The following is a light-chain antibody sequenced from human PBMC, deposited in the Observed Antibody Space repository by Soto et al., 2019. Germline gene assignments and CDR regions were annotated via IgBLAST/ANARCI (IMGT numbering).Light chain of an antibody. Sequence: EIVLTQPPGTLSLFPGERATLSCRASQSISSNYLAWYQQKPGQAPRLLIHGASNRATGIPDRFSGAGSGTDFTLTISRLEPEDFAVYYCHQYGSAPAWTFGQGTKVEIK. CDR2: GAS. CDR1: QSISSNY. V-gene: IGKV3-20*01. CDR3: HQYGSAPAWT. J-gene: IGKJ1*01.